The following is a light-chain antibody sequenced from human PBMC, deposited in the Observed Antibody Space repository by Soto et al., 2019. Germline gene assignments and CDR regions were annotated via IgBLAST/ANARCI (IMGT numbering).Light chain of an antibody. V-gene: IGKV1-12*01. CDR1: QGIGTW. J-gene: IGKJ5*01. Sequence: DIQMTQSPSSVSASVGDRVTITCRASQGIGTWLAWYQQKPGKAPKLLIYAASSLESGVPSRFSGSGSGTDFSLTISSLQPEDFATYYCQQANGFPVTFGQGTRLEIK. CDR2: AAS. CDR3: QQANGFPVT.